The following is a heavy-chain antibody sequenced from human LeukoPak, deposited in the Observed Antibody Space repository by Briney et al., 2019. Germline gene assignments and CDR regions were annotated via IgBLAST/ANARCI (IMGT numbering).Heavy chain of an antibody. CDR3: ARYDYGDYSFDY. CDR1: GYTFTSYA. D-gene: IGHD4-17*01. V-gene: IGHV1-3*01. Sequence: ASVKVSCKASGYTFTSYAMHWVRQAPGQRLEWMGWINAGNGNTKYSQKFQGRVTITRDTSASTAYMELSSLRSEDTAVYYCARYDYGDYSFDYWGQGTLVTVSS. J-gene: IGHJ4*02. CDR2: INAGNGNT.